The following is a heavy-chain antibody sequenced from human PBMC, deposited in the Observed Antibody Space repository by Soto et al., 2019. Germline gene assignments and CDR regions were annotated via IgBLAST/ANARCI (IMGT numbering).Heavy chain of an antibody. J-gene: IGHJ4*02. CDR3: ARDQRWLRHGYSDY. V-gene: IGHV3-21*01. D-gene: IGHD3-22*01. CDR1: GFSFSSHS. CDR2: IGDSSTYI. Sequence: EVQLVESGGGLVKPGGSLRLSCAASGFSFSSHSMNWVRQAPGKGLEWVSSIGDSSTYIYYADSVKGRFTISRDNAKNSLYLQMNSLRAEDTAVYYWARDQRWLRHGYSDYWGQGTLVNVSS.